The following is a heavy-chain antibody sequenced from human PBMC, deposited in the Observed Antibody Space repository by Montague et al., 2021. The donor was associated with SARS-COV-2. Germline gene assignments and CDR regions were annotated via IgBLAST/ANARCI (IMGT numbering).Heavy chain of an antibody. D-gene: IGHD2-8*02. Sequence: SETLSLTCIVSGASIDRDTYYWGWIRQSPGKGLEWIGSLASRGSTYYNSSLSSRVTISMGTSKNHYSLKVKSVTATDTAVYFCARPGSVYCWSYFDDWGQGTLVSVSS. CDR1: GASIDRDTYY. CDR2: LASRGST. J-gene: IGHJ4*02. CDR3: ARPGSVYCWSYFDD. V-gene: IGHV4-39*02.